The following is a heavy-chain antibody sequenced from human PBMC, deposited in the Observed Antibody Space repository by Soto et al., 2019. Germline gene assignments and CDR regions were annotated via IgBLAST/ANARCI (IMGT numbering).Heavy chain of an antibody. V-gene: IGHV4-34*01. D-gene: IGHD4-17*01. Sequence: SETLSLTCAVYGGSFSGYYWSWIRQPPGKGLEWIGEINHSGSTNYNPSLKSRVTISVDTSKNQFSLKLSSVTAADTAVYYCARGSPPTVTTNYYYMDVWGKGTTVTVSS. CDR1: GGSFSGYY. CDR3: ARGSPPTVTTNYYYMDV. J-gene: IGHJ6*03. CDR2: INHSGST.